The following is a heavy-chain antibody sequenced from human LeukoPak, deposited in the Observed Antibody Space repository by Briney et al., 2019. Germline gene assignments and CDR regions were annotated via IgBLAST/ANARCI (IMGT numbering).Heavy chain of an antibody. CDR1: GFTVSSNY. Sequence: GGSLRLSCAASGFTVSSNYMSWVRQAPGKGLEWVSVIYSGGSTYYADPVKGRFTISRDNSKNTLYLQMNSLRAEDTAVYYCARGLNYDSSGDAFDIWGQGTMVTVSS. V-gene: IGHV3-66*01. CDR3: ARGLNYDSSGDAFDI. D-gene: IGHD3-22*01. J-gene: IGHJ3*02. CDR2: IYSGGST.